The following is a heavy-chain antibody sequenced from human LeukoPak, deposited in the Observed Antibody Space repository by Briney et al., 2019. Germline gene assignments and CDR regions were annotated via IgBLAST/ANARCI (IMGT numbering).Heavy chain of an antibody. Sequence: GASVKVSCKASGDTFSIDYVQRVRQAPGQGLEWMGMIIPSDGFTSYAQKFQGRVTMTRDMSTSTVYMELSSLRSDDTAVYYCARGISGIYPDYWGQGTLVTVSS. D-gene: IGHD3-10*01. CDR1: GDTFSIDY. J-gene: IGHJ4*02. CDR3: ARGISGIYPDY. CDR2: IIPSDGFT. V-gene: IGHV1-46*01.